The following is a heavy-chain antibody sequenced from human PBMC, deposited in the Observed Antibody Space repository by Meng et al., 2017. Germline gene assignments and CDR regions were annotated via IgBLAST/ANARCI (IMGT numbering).Heavy chain of an antibody. CDR3: ARFLYYYDSSGYAED. CDR1: GGSISSSKW. J-gene: IGHJ4*02. Sequence: QVQLQESGPGLVKPSGTLSFTCSVSGGSISSSKWWSWVRQPPGKGLEWIGEIYHSGRTNYNPSLKSRVTISVDKSKNQFSLKLSSVTAADTAVYYCARFLYYYDSSGYAEDWGQGTLVTVSS. CDR2: IYHSGRT. D-gene: IGHD3-22*01. V-gene: IGHV4-4*02.